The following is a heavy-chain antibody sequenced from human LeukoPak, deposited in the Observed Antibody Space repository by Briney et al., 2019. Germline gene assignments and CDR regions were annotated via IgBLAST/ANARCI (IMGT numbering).Heavy chain of an antibody. CDR3: AKDLRQIFYGDSDY. J-gene: IGHJ4*02. CDR1: GFTFSTYS. Sequence: QTGGSLRLSCAASGFTFSTYSMNWVRQAPGKGLDWVSYITSSGATTYYADSVKGRFTISRDNSKNTLYLQMNSLRAEDTAVYYCAKDLRQIFYGDSDYWGQGTLVTVSS. V-gene: IGHV3-23*01. CDR2: ITSSGATT. D-gene: IGHD4-17*01.